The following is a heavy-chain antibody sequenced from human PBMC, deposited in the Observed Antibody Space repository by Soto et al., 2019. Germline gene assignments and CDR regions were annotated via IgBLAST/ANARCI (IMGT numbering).Heavy chain of an antibody. CDR3: ARGDGTGLYNSGWSPRY. CDR1: GFTFSYYS. V-gene: IGHV3-21*04. CDR2: ISGSSTYI. J-gene: IGHJ4*01. Sequence: EVQLVESGGGLVKPGESLRVSCAASGFTFSYYSLHWVRQAPGKGLEWVSSISGSSTYIYYADRVKGRFTISRDNAKNSLYLRMDSLRAEDTAVYYCARGDGTGLYNSGWSPRYWGHRTLVTVSS. D-gene: IGHD6-19*01.